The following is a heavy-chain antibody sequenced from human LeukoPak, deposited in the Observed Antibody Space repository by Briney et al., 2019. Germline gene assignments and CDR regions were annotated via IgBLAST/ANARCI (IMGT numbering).Heavy chain of an antibody. Sequence: PSETLSLTCAVSGGSFSGYYWSWIRRPPGKGLEWIGEINHSGSTNYNPSLKSRVTISVDTSKNQFSLKLSSVTAADTAVYYCARIGYCSSTSCADPWGQGTLVTVSS. D-gene: IGHD2-2*01. CDR3: ARIGYCSSTSCADP. V-gene: IGHV4-34*01. CDR1: GGSFSGYY. J-gene: IGHJ5*02. CDR2: INHSGST.